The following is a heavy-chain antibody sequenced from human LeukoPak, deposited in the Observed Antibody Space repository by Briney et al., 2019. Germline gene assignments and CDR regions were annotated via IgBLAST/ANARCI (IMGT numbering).Heavy chain of an antibody. CDR1: GGTFSSYA. CDR3: ARDLRGYCSGGSCYTDYYYYYYMDV. J-gene: IGHJ6*03. V-gene: IGHV1-69*13. Sequence: SVKVSCKASGGTFSSYAISWVRQAPGQGLEWMGGVIPIFGTANYAQKFQGRVTITADESTSTAYMELSSLRSEDTAVYYCARDLRGYCSGGSCYTDYYYYYYMDVWGKGTTVTVSS. D-gene: IGHD2-15*01. CDR2: VIPIFGTA.